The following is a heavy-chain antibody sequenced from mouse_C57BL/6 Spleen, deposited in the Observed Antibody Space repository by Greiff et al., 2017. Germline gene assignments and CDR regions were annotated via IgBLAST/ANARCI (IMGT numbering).Heavy chain of an antibody. CDR3: ARWGLRRYFDV. D-gene: IGHD2-2*01. CDR2: IWSGGST. Sequence: VQLQQSGPGLVQPSQCLSITCTVSGFSLTSYGVHWVRQSPGKGLEWLGVIWSGGSTDYNAAFISRLSISKDNSKSQVFFKMNSLQADDTAIYYCARWGLRRYFDVWGTGTTVTVSS. CDR1: GFSLTSYG. J-gene: IGHJ1*03. V-gene: IGHV2-2*01.